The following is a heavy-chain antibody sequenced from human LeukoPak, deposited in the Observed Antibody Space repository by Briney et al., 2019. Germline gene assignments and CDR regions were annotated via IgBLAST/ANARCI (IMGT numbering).Heavy chain of an antibody. J-gene: IGHJ6*02. CDR3: ARDFSGVGRRSSYYYGMDV. Sequence: ASVTVSCKASGYTFTGYYMHWVRQAPEQGLEWMGWINPNSGGTNYAQKFQGWVTMTRDTSISTAYMELSRLRSDDTAVYYCARDFSGVGRRSSYYYGMDVWGQGTTVTVSS. V-gene: IGHV1-2*04. CDR1: GYTFTGYY. CDR2: INPNSGGT. D-gene: IGHD6-13*01.